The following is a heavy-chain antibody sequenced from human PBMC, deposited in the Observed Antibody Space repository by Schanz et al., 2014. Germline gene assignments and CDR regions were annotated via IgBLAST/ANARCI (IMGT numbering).Heavy chain of an antibody. Sequence: QVQLEESGGGLVTPGGSLRLSCAASGFTFSDYYMSWIRQAPGKGLECISYISSRGTTIYYADSVKGRFTISRDNAENSLYLLMSSLRAEDTAVYYCARDPSGSYGWFDPWGQGTLVTVSS. CDR3: ARDPSGSYGWFDP. J-gene: IGHJ5*02. D-gene: IGHD1-26*01. V-gene: IGHV3-11*01. CDR1: GFTFSDYY. CDR2: ISSRGTTI.